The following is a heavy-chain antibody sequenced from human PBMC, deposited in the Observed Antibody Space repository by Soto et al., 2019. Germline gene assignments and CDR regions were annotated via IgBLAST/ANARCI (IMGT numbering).Heavy chain of an antibody. D-gene: IGHD2-15*01. CDR1: GFTFSSYG. J-gene: IGHJ4*02. V-gene: IGHV3-30*18. CDR2: ISYDGSNT. CDR3: AKETYSGPLDY. Sequence: QVQLVESGGGVVQPGRSLRLSCAASGFTFSSYGMHWVRQAPGKGLEWVAVISYDGSNTYYADSVQGRFTISRDNSKNTLYLQMNSLRAEDTAVYYCAKETYSGPLDYWGQGTLVTVSS.